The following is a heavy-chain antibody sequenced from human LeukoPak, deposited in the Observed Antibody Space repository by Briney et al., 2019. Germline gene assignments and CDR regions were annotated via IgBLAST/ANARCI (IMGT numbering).Heavy chain of an antibody. CDR3: AREGNRRSFDY. CDR1: GGSFSGYY. CDR2: IKQDGSET. J-gene: IGHJ4*02. Sequence: ETLSLTCAVYGGSFSGYYWSWVRQAPGKGLEWVANIKQDGSETYYVDSVTGRFTISRDNAKNSLSLQMNSLRAEDTAVYYCAREGNRRSFDYWGQGTLVTVSS. V-gene: IGHV3-7*01.